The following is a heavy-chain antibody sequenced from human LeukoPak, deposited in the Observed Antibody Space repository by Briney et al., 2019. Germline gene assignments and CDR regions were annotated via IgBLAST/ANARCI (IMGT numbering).Heavy chain of an antibody. D-gene: IGHD6-13*01. V-gene: IGHV3-30*03. CDR3: ARGYSSRNYYYYYYYMDV. CDR1: GFTFSSYG. J-gene: IGHJ6*03. CDR2: ISYDGSNK. Sequence: GGSLRLSCAASGFTFSSYGMHWVRQAPGKGLEWVAVISYDGSNKYYADSVKGRFTISRDNSKNTLYLQMNSLRAEDTAVYYCARGYSSRNYYYYYYYMDVWGKGTTVTVSS.